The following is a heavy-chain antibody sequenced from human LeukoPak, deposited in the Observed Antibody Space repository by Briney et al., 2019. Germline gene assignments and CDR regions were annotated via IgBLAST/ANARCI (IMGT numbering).Heavy chain of an antibody. J-gene: IGHJ4*02. D-gene: IGHD3-22*01. Sequence: SETLSLTCTVSGGSVSNSLYYWSWIRQPPGKGLEWIGYIYYNGDTNYNPSLKSRVIISIDTSSNQFSLRLNSMTAADTAVYYCARVWPYYYDSSGYWAFDYWGQGTLVTVSS. CDR3: ARVWPYYYDSSGYWAFDY. V-gene: IGHV4-61*01. CDR1: GGSVSNSLYY. CDR2: IYYNGDT.